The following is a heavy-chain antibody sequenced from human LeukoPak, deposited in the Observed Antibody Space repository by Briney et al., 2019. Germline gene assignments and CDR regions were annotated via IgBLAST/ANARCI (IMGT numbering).Heavy chain of an antibody. Sequence: GGSLRLSCAASGFTFSSYAMSWVRQAPGKGLEWVSAISGSGGSTYYADSVKGRFTISRDNSKNTLYLQMNSLRAEDTALYYCAKDMRAWGIVGARQALIFDYWGQGTLVTVSS. V-gene: IGHV3-23*01. CDR1: GFTFSSYA. CDR3: AKDMRAWGIVGARQALIFDY. CDR2: ISGSGGST. D-gene: IGHD1-26*01. J-gene: IGHJ4*02.